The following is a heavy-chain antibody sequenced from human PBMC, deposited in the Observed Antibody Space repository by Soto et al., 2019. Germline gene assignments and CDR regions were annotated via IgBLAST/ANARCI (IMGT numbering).Heavy chain of an antibody. D-gene: IGHD3-16*01. CDR1: GGTFSNYA. Sequence: EQSGAEVKRPGSSVKVSCEASGGTFSNYAISWVRQAPGQGLEWMGGILPLSVTGNYPQKLQGRVTITADESSSTIYLELRSLRSEDAAVYYCVRDAWGVTVADTDDYYYGMDVWGQGTTVIVSS. V-gene: IGHV1-69*01. CDR3: VRDAWGVTVADTDDYYYGMDV. CDR2: ILPLSVTG. J-gene: IGHJ6*02.